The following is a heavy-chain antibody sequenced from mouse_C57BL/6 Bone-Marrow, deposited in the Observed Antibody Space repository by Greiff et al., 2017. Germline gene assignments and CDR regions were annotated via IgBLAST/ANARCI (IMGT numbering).Heavy chain of an antibody. D-gene: IGHD1-1*01. V-gene: IGHV1-69*01. CDR3: ARGGYYGSNFFDY. CDR1: SYTFTSYW. J-gene: IGHJ2*01. CDR2: IDPSDSYT. Sequence: VQLQQPGAELVMPGASVKLSCKASSYTFTSYWMHWVKQRPGQGLEWIGEIDPSDSYTNYNQKFKGKSTLTVDKSSSTAYMQLSSLTSEDSAVYYCARGGYYGSNFFDYWGQGTTLTVSS.